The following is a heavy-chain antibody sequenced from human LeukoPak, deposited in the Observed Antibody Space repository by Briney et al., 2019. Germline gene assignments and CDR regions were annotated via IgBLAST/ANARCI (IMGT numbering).Heavy chain of an antibody. V-gene: IGHV5-51*01. Sequence: GESLKISCRGSGYSFTTYWIGWVRQMPGKGLEWMGIIYPGDSDTRYRPSLQGQVTMSADKSINTAYLQWSSLKASDTAMYYCARRQGCSSTSCPPDSWGQGTLVTVSS. J-gene: IGHJ4*02. CDR1: GYSFTTYW. D-gene: IGHD2-2*01. CDR2: IYPGDSDT. CDR3: ARRQGCSSTSCPPDS.